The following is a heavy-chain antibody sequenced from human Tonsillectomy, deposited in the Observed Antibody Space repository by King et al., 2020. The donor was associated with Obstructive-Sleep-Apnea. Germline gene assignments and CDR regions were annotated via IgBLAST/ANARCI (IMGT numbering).Heavy chain of an antibody. CDR1: GFPFSAYS. CDR3: VRDYRWAFDY. D-gene: IGHD2-8*02. J-gene: IGHJ4*02. Sequence: VQLVESGGGLVKPGESLRLSCAASGFPFSAYSLNWVRQAPGKGLERVAYIGTGSGPTINYADSVRGRFPISRNDDWNSLYLQMSSLRPEDTAVYYCVRDYRWAFDYWGQGAMVTVSS. CDR2: IGTGSGPTI. V-gene: IGHV3-48*04.